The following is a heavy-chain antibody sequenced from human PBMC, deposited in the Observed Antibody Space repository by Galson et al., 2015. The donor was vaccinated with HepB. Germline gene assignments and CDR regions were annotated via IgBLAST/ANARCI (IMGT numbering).Heavy chain of an antibody. CDR1: GFTFSSYA. Sequence: SLRLSCAASGFTFSSYAMSWVRQAPGKGLEWVSAISGSGGSTYYADSVKGRFTISRDNSKNTLYLQMNSLRAEDTAVYYCAKNTLGESWPFDYWGQGTLVTVSS. D-gene: IGHD3-16*01. J-gene: IGHJ4*02. CDR3: AKNTLGESWPFDY. CDR2: ISGSGGST. V-gene: IGHV3-23*01.